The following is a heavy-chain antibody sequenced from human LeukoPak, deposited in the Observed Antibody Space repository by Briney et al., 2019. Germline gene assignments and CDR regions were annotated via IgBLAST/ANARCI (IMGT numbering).Heavy chain of an antibody. Sequence: PGGSLRLSCAASGFTFSSYWMSWGRQAHGKGLERVANIKRDGREKYYVDSVKGRFTISRDNAKQSQYLQMNSLRSEEMAWYLCVQQRSCPGDGRPFNYWCHGTLVTVSS. J-gene: IGHJ4*01. CDR1: GFTFSSYW. V-gene: IGHV3-7*01. D-gene: IGHD5-24*01. CDR2: IKRDGREK. CDR3: VQQRSCPGDGRPFNY.